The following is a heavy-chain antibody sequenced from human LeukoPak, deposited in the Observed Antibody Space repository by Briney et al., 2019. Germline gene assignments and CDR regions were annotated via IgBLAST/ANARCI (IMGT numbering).Heavy chain of an antibody. CDR1: GFTFSSYG. J-gene: IGHJ4*02. D-gene: IGHD5-24*01. CDR3: AKAEDRDGYSQFDY. CDR2: ISYDGSNK. Sequence: GGSPRLSCAASGFTFSSYGMHWVRRAPGKGLEWVAVISYDGSNKYYADSVKGRFTISRDNSKNTLYLEVNSLRPEDTAVYYCAKAEDRDGYSQFDYWGQGTLVTVCS. V-gene: IGHV3-30*18.